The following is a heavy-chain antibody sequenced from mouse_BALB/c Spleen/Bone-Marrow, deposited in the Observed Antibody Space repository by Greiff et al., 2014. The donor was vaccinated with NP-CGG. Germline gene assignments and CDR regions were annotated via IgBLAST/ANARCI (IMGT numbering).Heavy chain of an antibody. CDR3: ARGGSYYAVDY. CDR2: INPYNDGT. V-gene: IGHV1-14*01. J-gene: IGHJ4*01. Sequence: VQLQQSGPELVKPGASVKMSCKASGYTFTSYVMHWVKQKPGQGLEWVGYINPYNDGTNYNEKFKGKTTLTSDKSSGTVYMELSSLTSEDSAVYYCARGGSYYAVDYWGQGTSVTVSS. CDR1: GYTFTSYV.